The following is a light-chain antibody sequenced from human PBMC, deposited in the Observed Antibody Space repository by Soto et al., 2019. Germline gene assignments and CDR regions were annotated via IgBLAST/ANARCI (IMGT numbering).Light chain of an antibody. Sequence: EIVMTQSPATLSVSPGERATLSCRASQSVSRSLAWYQQKPGQAPRLLIYDASTRATGIPARFSGSGSGTEFTLTISSLQSEDFAVFYCQQYNDWPRTFGQGTKVEIK. J-gene: IGKJ1*01. V-gene: IGKV3-15*01. CDR3: QQYNDWPRT. CDR2: DAS. CDR1: QSVSRS.